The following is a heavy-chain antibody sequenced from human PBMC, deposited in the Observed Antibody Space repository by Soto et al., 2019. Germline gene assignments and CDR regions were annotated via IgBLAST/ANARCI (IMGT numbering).Heavy chain of an antibody. Sequence: EVQLLESGGGLVQPGGSMRLSCAASGFTFSSYAMSWVRQAPGKGLEWVSAISDNGGSTYYADSVKGRFTISRDNSKNTLYLQMNSPRADDTAVFYCAKGSGSSWFGIYYFEYWGQGTLVTFSS. CDR1: GFTFSSYA. D-gene: IGHD6-13*01. J-gene: IGHJ4*02. CDR2: ISDNGGST. CDR3: AKGSGSSWFGIYYFEY. V-gene: IGHV3-23*01.